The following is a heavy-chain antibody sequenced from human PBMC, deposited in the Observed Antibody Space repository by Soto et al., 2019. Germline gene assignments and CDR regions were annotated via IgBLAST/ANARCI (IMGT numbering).Heavy chain of an antibody. CDR1: GFPFSGYY. CDR2: ISSSSSYT. CDR3: ASGTSSWYQY. D-gene: IGHD6-13*01. V-gene: IGHV3-11*06. Sequence: GGSLRLSCAASGFPFSGYYMSWIRQAPGKGLEWVSYISSSSSYTNYADSVKGRFTISRDNAKNSLYLQMNSLRAEDTAVYYCASGTSSWYQYWGQGTLVTVSS. J-gene: IGHJ4*02.